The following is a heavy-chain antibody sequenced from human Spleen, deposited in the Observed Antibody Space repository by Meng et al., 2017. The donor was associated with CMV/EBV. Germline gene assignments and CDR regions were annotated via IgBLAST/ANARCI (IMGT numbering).Heavy chain of an antibody. J-gene: IGHJ6*02. D-gene: IGHD4-17*01. Sequence: ASVKVSCKASGYTFTTYDINWVRQAPGQGLEWMGWINPNSGGTNYAQKFQGRVTMTRDTSISTAYMELSRLRSDDTAVYYCARTSTVTTYGMDVWGQGTTVTVSS. CDR3: ARTSTVTTYGMDV. CDR1: GYTFTTYD. CDR2: INPNSGGT. V-gene: IGHV1-2*02.